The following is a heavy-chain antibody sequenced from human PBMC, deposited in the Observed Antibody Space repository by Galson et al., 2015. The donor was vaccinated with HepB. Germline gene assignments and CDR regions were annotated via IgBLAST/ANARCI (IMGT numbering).Heavy chain of an antibody. V-gene: IGHV3-23*01. CDR2: ISGSGGST. Sequence: SLRLSCAASGFTFSSYAMSWVRQAPGKGLEWVSAISGSGGSTYYADSVKGRFTISRDNSKNTLYLQMNSLRAEDTAVYYCAKDGTPRPGSYSGYDFVEVGIAVAGADYWGQGTLVTVSS. J-gene: IGHJ4*02. CDR3: AKDGTPRPGSYSGYDFVEVGIAVAGADY. CDR1: GFTFSSYA. D-gene: IGHD6-19*01.